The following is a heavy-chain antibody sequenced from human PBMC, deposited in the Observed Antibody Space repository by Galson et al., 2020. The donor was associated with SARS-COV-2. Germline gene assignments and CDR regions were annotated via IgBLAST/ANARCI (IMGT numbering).Heavy chain of an antibody. D-gene: IGHD2-21*01. V-gene: IGHV3-7*04. CDR2: IKQDGSEE. J-gene: IGHJ6*02. CDR1: GFTFSGYW. CDR3: ARGAGGDCCYYGVDV. Sequence: GGSLRLSCVDSGFTFSGYWLSWVRQAPGKGLEWLANIKQDGSEENYVDSVKGRFTISRDNAKNSMYLRMNSLRAEDTAVYYCARGAGGDCCYYGVDVWGQGTTVTVSS.